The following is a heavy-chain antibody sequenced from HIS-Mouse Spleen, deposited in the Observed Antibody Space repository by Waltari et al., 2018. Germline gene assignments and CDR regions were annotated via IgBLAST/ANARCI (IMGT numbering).Heavy chain of an antibody. D-gene: IGHD6-13*01. CDR3: AREIPYSSSWYDWYFDL. CDR1: GGSISSSSYY. CDR2: YYSGST. J-gene: IGHJ2*01. V-gene: IGHV4-39*07. Sequence: QLQLQESGPGLVKPSETLSLTCTVSGGSISSSSYYWGWIRQPPGKGLEWIGSYYSGSTYYHPSLKSRVTISVDTSKNQFSLKLSSVTAADTAVYYCAREIPYSSSWYDWYFDLWGRGTLVTVSS.